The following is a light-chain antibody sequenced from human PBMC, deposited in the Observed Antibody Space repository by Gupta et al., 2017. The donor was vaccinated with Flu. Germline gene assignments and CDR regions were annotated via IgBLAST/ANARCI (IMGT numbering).Light chain of an antibody. CDR2: WAS. J-gene: IGKJ2*01. V-gene: IGKV4-1*01. CDR1: QSLLFRSDNRNY. CDR3: QQYYTTPRT. Sequence: DIVMTQSPDSLAVSLGERATINCKSSQSLLFRSDNRNYLTWYQQKPGQPPKLLIYWASARESGVPDRFSGSGSGTDFTLTISSLQAEDVALYYCQQYYTTPRTFGQGTKLEIK.